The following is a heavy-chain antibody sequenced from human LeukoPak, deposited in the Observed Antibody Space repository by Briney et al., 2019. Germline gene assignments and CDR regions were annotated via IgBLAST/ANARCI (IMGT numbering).Heavy chain of an antibody. CDR2: IYISGST. CDR1: GGSISSYY. CDR3: ASGFFWRGYYHFDY. D-gene: IGHD3-3*01. J-gene: IGHJ4*02. Sequence: SETLSLTCTVSGGSISSYYWSWIRQPAGKGLEWIGRIYISGSTNYNPSLKSRVTMSVDTSKNQFSLKLSSVTAADTAVYYCASGFFWRGYYHFDYWGQGTLVTVSS. V-gene: IGHV4-4*07.